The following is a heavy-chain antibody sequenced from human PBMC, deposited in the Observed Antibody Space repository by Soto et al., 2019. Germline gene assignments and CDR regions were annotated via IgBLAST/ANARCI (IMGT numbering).Heavy chain of an antibody. CDR1: GYTFTSYA. CDR2: INAGNGNT. J-gene: IGHJ4*02. CDR3: ARASGWYVSDY. V-gene: IGHV1-3*05. D-gene: IGHD6-19*01. Sequence: QVQLVQSGAEEKKPGASVKVSCKASGYTFTSYAMHWVRQAPGQRLEWMGWINAGNGNTKYSQKFQGRVTITRDTSASTAYMELSSLRSEATAVYYCARASGWYVSDYWGQGTLVTVSS.